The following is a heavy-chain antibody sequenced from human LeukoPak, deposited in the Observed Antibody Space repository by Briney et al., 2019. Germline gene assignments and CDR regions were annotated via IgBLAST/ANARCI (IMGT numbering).Heavy chain of an antibody. CDR3: ARAGRGYSYGYGDFDY. CDR1: GGSFSGYY. V-gene: IGHV4-34*01. D-gene: IGHD5-18*01. Sequence: SETLSLTCAVYGGSFSGYYWSWIRQPPGKGLEWIGEINHGGSTNYNPSLKSRVTISVDTSKNQFSLKLNSVTAADTAVYYCARAGRGYSYGYGDFDYWGQGTLVTVSS. J-gene: IGHJ4*02. CDR2: INHGGST.